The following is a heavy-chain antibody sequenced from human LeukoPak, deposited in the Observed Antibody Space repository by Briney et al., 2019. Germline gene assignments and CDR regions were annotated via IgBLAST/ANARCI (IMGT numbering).Heavy chain of an antibody. D-gene: IGHD3-3*02. Sequence: GGSLRLSCATSGFTFVDYGLSWVRRAPGKGLEWLCAINYNGAITDYADPVKGRFTISRDNAKNSLYLRMDSLRAEDTALYYCARDRLGPSFSVSHFDLWGQGTLVTVSS. CDR1: GFTFVDYG. CDR3: ARDRLGPSFSVSHFDL. J-gene: IGHJ4*02. CDR2: INYNGAIT. V-gene: IGHV3-20*04.